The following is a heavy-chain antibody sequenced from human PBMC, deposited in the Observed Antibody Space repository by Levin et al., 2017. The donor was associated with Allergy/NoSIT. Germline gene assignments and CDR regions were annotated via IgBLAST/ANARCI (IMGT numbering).Heavy chain of an antibody. CDR1: GFSFSSYS. CDR2: IRSTGSYV. D-gene: IGHD3-10*01. J-gene: IGHJ5*02. CDR3: TTLHYYGSGSENWFDP. V-gene: IGHV3-21*01. Sequence: GESLKISCVASGFSFSSYSMNWVRQAPGKGLEWVSSIRSTGSYVYYADSVKGRFTISRDNAKNSLYLQMNSLRAEDTAVYYCTTLHYYGSGSENWFDPWGQGTLVTVSS.